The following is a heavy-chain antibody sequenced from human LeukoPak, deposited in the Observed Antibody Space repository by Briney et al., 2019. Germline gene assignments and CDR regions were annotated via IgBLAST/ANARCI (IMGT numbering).Heavy chain of an antibody. V-gene: IGHV3-7*03. J-gene: IGHJ6*02. Sequence: SGGSLRLSCAASGFTFSSYWMSWVRQAPGKGLEWVANIKQDGSEKYYVDSVKGRFTISRDNAKNSLYLQMNSLRAEDTAVYYCARVREYSSSWYYYYGMDVWGQGTTVTVSS. CDR3: ARVREYSSSWYYYYGMDV. CDR1: GFTFSSYW. D-gene: IGHD6-13*01. CDR2: IKQDGSEK.